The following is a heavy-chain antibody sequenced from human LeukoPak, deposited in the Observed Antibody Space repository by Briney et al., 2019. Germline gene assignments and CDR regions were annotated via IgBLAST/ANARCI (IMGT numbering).Heavy chain of an antibody. CDR2: IIPILGIA. CDR3: ARSPTVAGTSLDAFDI. J-gene: IGHJ3*02. Sequence: SVKVSCKASGGSFSSYAISWVRQAPGQGLEWMGRIIPILGIANYAQKFQGRVTITADKSTSTAYMELSSLRSEDTAVYYCARSPTVAGTSLDAFDIWGQGTMVTVSS. V-gene: IGHV1-69*04. CDR1: GGSFSSYA. D-gene: IGHD6-19*01.